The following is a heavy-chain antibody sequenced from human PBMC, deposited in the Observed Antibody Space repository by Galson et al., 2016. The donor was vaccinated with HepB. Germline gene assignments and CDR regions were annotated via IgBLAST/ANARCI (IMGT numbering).Heavy chain of an antibody. CDR2: IDWDDYK. CDR1: GFSLSTSGVC. D-gene: IGHD5-12*01. J-gene: IGHJ4*02. V-gene: IGHV2-70*01. CDR3: ARIMRYSGYHLFDY. Sequence: PALVKPTQTLTLTCPFSGFSLSTSGVCVTWLRQPPGKALEWLAFIDWDDYKYYRSSLKTRLTVSKDASKNQVVLKTTNVDPVDTGTYYCARIMRYSGYHLFDYWGQGTLVAVSS.